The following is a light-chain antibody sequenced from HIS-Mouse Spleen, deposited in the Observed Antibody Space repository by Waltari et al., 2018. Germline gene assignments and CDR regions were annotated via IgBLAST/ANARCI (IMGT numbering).Light chain of an antibody. CDR3: AAWDDSLSGYV. CDR1: SSNIGSNY. CDR2: RNN. V-gene: IGLV1-47*01. Sequence: QSVLTQPPSASGTPGQMVTISCSGSSSNIGSNYVYWYQQLPGTAPKLLIYRNNRRPSVVPDRFSGSKPGTSASLAISGLRSEDEADYYCAAWDDSLSGYVFGTGTKVTVL. J-gene: IGLJ1*01.